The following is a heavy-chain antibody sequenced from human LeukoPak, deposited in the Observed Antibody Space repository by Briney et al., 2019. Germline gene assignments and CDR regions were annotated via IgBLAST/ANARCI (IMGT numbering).Heavy chain of an antibody. D-gene: IGHD2-21*01. CDR2: IYYSGST. V-gene: IGHV4-59*08. J-gene: IGHJ4*02. Sequence: SETLSLTCTVSGGSISSYYWSWIRQPPGKGLEWIGYIYYSGSTNYNPSLKSRVTISLDTSKNQFSLRLSSVTAADTAVYYCARRAVVATFDYWGQGTLVTVSS. CDR1: GGSISSYY. CDR3: ARRAVVATFDY.